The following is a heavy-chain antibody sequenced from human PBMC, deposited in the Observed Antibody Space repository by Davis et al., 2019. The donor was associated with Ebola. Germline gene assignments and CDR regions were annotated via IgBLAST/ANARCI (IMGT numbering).Heavy chain of an antibody. CDR3: ARRAGLQYYYGMDV. CDR2: IYYSGAI. D-gene: IGHD5-18*01. V-gene: IGHV4-39*07. Sequence: SETLSLTCTVSGGSINSISYYWGWIRQPPGKGLEWVGSIYYSGAIYYNPSLKSRVTISVDTSKNQFSLSLRSVTAADTAVYFCARRAGLQYYYGMDVWGKGTTVTVSS. CDR1: GGSINSISYY. J-gene: IGHJ6*04.